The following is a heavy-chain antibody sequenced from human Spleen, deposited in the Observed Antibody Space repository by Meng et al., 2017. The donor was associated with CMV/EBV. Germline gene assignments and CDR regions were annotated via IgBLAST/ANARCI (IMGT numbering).Heavy chain of an antibody. CDR3: ARSGSSGWIDY. Sequence: QLHHQAPGPRLVKPSQTPPLTWAIAGDSVSSNSAAWNWLRQSPSRGLEWLGRTYYRSKWYNGYAVSVKSRITINPDTSKNQFSLQLNSVTPEDTAMYYCARSGSSGWIDYWGQGTLVTVSS. J-gene: IGHJ4*02. V-gene: IGHV6-1*01. D-gene: IGHD6-19*01. CDR2: TYYRSKWYN. CDR1: GDSVSSNSAA.